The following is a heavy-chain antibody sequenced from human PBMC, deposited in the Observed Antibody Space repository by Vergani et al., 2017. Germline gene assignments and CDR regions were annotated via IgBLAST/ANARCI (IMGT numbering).Heavy chain of an antibody. Sequence: EVQLVESGGGLVQPGGSLRLSCAASGFTFSSYSMNWVRQAPGKGLEWVSYISSSSSTIYYADSVKGRFTISRDNAKNSLYLQINSLRAEDTAVYYCAGDPDIVVVPAAIVLRYYYYGMDVWGQGTTVTVSS. CDR3: AGDPDIVVVPAAIVLRYYYYGMDV. CDR2: ISSSSSTI. CDR1: GFTFSSYS. D-gene: IGHD2-2*02. V-gene: IGHV3-48*01. J-gene: IGHJ6*02.